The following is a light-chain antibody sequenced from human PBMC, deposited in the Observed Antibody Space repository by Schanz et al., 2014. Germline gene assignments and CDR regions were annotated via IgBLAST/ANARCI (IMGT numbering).Light chain of an antibody. CDR2: EVN. CDR1: SSDVGSYNL. J-gene: IGLJ3*02. CDR3: CSYAGSTTYWL. Sequence: QSALTQPASVSGSPGQSITISCTGTSSDVGSYNLVSWYQQHPGKAPKLMIYEVNKRPSGVPDRFSGSKSGNTASLTVSGLQAEDEADYYCCSYAGSTTYWLFGGGTKLTVL. V-gene: IGLV2-23*02.